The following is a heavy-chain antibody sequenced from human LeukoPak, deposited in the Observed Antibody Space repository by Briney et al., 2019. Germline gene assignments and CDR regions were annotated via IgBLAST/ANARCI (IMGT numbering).Heavy chain of an antibody. D-gene: IGHD6-13*01. J-gene: IGHJ3*02. CDR2: IYTSGST. CDR3: ARHFPSDSSSWYLTPHYADAFDI. CDR1: GGSISSYY. Sequence: SETLSLTCTVSGGSISSYYWSWIRQPAGKGLEWIGRIYTSGSTNYNPSLKSRVTMSVDTSKNQFSLKLSSVTAADTAVYYCARHFPSDSSSWYLTPHYADAFDIWGQGTMVTVSS. V-gene: IGHV4-4*07.